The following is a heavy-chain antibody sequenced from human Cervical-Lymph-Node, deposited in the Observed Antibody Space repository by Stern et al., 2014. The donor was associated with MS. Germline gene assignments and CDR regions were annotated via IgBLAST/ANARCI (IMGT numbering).Heavy chain of an antibody. CDR2: IHYSRNT. CDR1: GGSVTTEGYY. V-gene: IGHV4-31*03. J-gene: IGHJ1*01. Sequence: QVQLQESGPRLVKASQTLSLTCTVSGGSVTTEGYYWSWIRQHPVKGLEWIGYIHYSRNTHYNPSLKSRVTISVDTSKNQLVIQLSAVTAADTAVYYCASPTGHWGQGALVTVSS. D-gene: IGHD1-1*01. CDR3: ASPTGH.